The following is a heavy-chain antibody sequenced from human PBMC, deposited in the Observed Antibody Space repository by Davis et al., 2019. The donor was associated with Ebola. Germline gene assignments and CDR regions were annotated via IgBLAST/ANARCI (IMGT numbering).Heavy chain of an antibody. Sequence: GESLKISCAASGFTFSSYGMHWVRQAPGKGLEWVAVIWYDGSNKYYADSVKGRFTISRDNSKNTLYLQMNSLRAEDTAVYYCARDLEEQLSSIFYYYYGMDVWGQGTTVTVSS. CDR1: GFTFSSYG. J-gene: IGHJ6*02. D-gene: IGHD6-6*01. CDR2: IWYDGSNK. V-gene: IGHV3-33*01. CDR3: ARDLEEQLSSIFYYYYGMDV.